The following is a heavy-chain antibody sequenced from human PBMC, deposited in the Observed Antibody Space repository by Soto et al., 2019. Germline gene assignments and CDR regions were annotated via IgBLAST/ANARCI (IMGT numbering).Heavy chain of an antibody. Sequence: QVQLQESGPGLVKPSQTLSLTCTVSGGSISSGGYYWTWIRQHPEKALEWIGYIYYSGSTHYNPSLDSGGTIPAVTFKKRCSPDLNYVTGAESAVYYCARDVGISFGDHSTSANYYYGLDVWGQGTAVTVSS. J-gene: IGHJ6*02. CDR3: ARDVGISFGDHSTSANYYYGLDV. D-gene: IGHD3-10*01. V-gene: IGHV4-31*03. CDR2: IYYSGST. CDR1: GGSISSGGYY.